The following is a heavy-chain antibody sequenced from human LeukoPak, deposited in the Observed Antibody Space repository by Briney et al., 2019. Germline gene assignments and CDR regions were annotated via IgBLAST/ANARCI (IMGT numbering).Heavy chain of an antibody. J-gene: IGHJ4*02. CDR2: IIPIFGTA. D-gene: IGHD5-12*01. CDR3: AREYSGYDRGIDY. Sequence: SVKVSCKASGGTFSSYAISWVRQAPGQGLEWMGGIIPIFGTANYAQKFQGRVTITADESTSTAYMELSSLRSEDTAVYYCAREYSGYDRGIDYWSQGTLVTVSS. CDR1: GGTFSSYA. V-gene: IGHV1-69*01.